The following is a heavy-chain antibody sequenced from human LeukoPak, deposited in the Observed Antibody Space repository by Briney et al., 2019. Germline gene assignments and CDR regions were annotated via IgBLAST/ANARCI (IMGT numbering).Heavy chain of an antibody. Sequence: PSETLSLTCTVSGASISGSGYYWGWIRQPPGKGLEWIGSIYSSGSTYYNASLQSRVTISTETSKNQISLRLNSVTAADTAVYYCARTLPSIGRYYYYYYMDVWGKGTTVTVSS. J-gene: IGHJ6*03. CDR2: IYSSGST. CDR1: GASISGSGYY. CDR3: ARTLPSIGRYYYYYYMDV. D-gene: IGHD1-26*01. V-gene: IGHV4-39*01.